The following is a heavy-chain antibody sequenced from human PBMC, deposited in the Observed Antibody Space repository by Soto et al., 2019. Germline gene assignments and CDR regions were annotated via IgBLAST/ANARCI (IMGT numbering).Heavy chain of an antibody. Sequence: GGSLRLSCAVSGFIFSDYYMSWIRQAPGKGLEWVSYISSRGDIIYYADSVKGRFTISRDNAKNSLYLQMNSLRAEDTAVYYCARDLGYYDSSGYFDYCGQGTLVTVYS. CDR2: ISSRGDII. D-gene: IGHD3-22*01. V-gene: IGHV3-11*01. J-gene: IGHJ4*02. CDR3: ARDLGYYDSSGYFDY. CDR1: GFIFSDYY.